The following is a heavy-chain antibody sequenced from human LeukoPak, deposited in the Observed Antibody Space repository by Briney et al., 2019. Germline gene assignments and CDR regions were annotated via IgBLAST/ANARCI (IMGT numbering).Heavy chain of an antibody. J-gene: IGHJ4*02. V-gene: IGHV3-23*01. CDR1: GFTFSSYA. CDR3: AKGPALYYDFPGGYFDY. CDR2: ISGSGGST. D-gene: IGHD3-3*01. Sequence: GGSLRLSCAASGFTFSSYAMSWVRQAPGKGLEWVSAISGSGGSTYYADSVKGRFTISRDNSKNTLYLQMNSLRAEDTAVYYCAKGPALYYDFPGGYFDYWGQGTLVTVSS.